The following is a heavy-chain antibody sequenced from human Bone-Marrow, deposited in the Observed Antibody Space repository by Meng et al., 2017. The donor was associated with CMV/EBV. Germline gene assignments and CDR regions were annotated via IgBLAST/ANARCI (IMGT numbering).Heavy chain of an antibody. Sequence: GESLKISCAASGCTFSSYAMSWVRQAPGKGLEWVSAISGSGGSTYYADSVKGRFTISRDNSKTTLYLQMNSLRAEDTAVYSCEKDPGYMRVRGVTVSMYGMDVWGQGTTVTVSS. J-gene: IGHJ6*02. CDR1: GCTFSSYA. V-gene: IGHV3-23*01. CDR3: EKDPGYMRVRGVTVSMYGMDV. CDR2: ISGSGGST. D-gene: IGHD3-10*01.